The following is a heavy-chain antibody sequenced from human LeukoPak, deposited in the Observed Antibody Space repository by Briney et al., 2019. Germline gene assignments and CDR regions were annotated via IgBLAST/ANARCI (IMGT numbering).Heavy chain of an antibody. CDR2: INHSGST. CDR1: GGSFSGYY. V-gene: IGHV4-34*01. J-gene: IGHJ4*02. D-gene: IGHD3-9*01. CDR3: ARVRSFNGYYNVYFDY. Sequence: SETLSLTCAVYGGSFSGYYWSWIRQPPGKGLEWIGEINHSGSTNYNPSLKSRVTISVDTSKKQFSLRLSSVTAADTAVYYCARVRSFNGYYNVYFDYWGQGTLVTVSS.